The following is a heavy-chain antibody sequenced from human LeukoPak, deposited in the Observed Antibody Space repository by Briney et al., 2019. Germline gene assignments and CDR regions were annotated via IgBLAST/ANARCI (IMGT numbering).Heavy chain of an antibody. Sequence: GGSLRLSCAASGFTVSSNYLSWVRQAPGKGLEWVSVIYSGGSTYYADSVKGRFTISRDNSKNTLYLQMNSLRAEDTAVYYCASAGEPNYYDSSGYFDIWGQGTMVTVSS. V-gene: IGHV3-66*01. CDR2: IYSGGST. D-gene: IGHD3-22*01. J-gene: IGHJ3*02. CDR1: GFTVSSNY. CDR3: ASAGEPNYYDSSGYFDI.